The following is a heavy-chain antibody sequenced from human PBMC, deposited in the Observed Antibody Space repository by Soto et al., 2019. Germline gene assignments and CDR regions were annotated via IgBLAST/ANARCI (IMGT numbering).Heavy chain of an antibody. CDR2: ISGSGGST. J-gene: IGHJ6*03. Sequence: GGSLRLSCAASGFTFSSYAMSWVRQAPGKGLEWVSAISGSGGSTYYADSVKGRFTISRDNSKNTLYLQMNSLRAEDTAVYYCARGTRPYCSSTSCYYYYYYYYMDVWGKGTTVTVSS. CDR3: ARGTRPYCSSTSCYYYYYYYYMDV. CDR1: GFTFSSYA. D-gene: IGHD2-2*01. V-gene: IGHV3-23*01.